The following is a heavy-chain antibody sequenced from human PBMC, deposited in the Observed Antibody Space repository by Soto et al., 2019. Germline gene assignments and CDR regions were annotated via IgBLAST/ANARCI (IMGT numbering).Heavy chain of an antibody. Sequence: SETLSLTCTVSGGSISSYYWSWIRQPPGKGLEWIGYIYYSGSTNYNPSLKSRVTISVDTSKNQFSLKLSSVTAADTAVYYCAGQPRGFGELNKHPIDYWGQGTLVTVSS. V-gene: IGHV4-59*01. CDR3: AGQPRGFGELNKHPIDY. J-gene: IGHJ4*02. CDR2: IYYSGST. D-gene: IGHD3-10*01. CDR1: GGSISSYY.